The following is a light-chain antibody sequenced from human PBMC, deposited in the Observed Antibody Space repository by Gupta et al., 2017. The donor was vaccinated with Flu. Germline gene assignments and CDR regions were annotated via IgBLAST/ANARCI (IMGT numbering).Light chain of an antibody. V-gene: IGLV1-44*01. CDR1: ISNIGGNP. Sequence: QSVLTQPPSASGTPGPRVTISCSGSISNIGGNPVYGYQQHPGTAPKLLVYYNKQRHEGVPDRFSGSESGTSASLAISGLQSEDEADYYCAAWDDSLNGPNWVFGGGTKLTVL. J-gene: IGLJ3*02. CDR2: YNK. CDR3: AAWDDSLNGPNWV.